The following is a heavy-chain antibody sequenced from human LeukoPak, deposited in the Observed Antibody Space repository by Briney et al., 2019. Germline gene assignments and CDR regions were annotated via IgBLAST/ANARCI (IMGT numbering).Heavy chain of an antibody. Sequence: SETLSLTCAVYGGSFSGYYWSWMRQPPGKGLEWIGEINHSGSTNYNPSLKSRVTISVDTSKNQFSLKLSSVTAADTAVYYCARRQRRDGYNYGYWGQGTLVTVSS. V-gene: IGHV4-34*01. CDR2: INHSGST. CDR3: ARRQRRDGYNYGY. D-gene: IGHD5-24*01. CDR1: GGSFSGYY. J-gene: IGHJ4*02.